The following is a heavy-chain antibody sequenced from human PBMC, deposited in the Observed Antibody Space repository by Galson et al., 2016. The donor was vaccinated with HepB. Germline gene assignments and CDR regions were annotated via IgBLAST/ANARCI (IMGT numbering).Heavy chain of an antibody. CDR2: ISYDGSTK. V-gene: IGHV3-30*04. J-gene: IGHJ4*02. D-gene: IGHD3-10*01. CDR1: GFIFSNFA. CDR3: VRSHFYPSGSFYPADY. Sequence: SLRLSCAASGFIFSNFAMHWVRRAPGKGLEWLTLISYDGSTKYFTDSVKGRFTISRDNSKNTVYLQMDSLRLDDTAISYCVRSHFYPSGSFYPADYWGRGTLVTVSS.